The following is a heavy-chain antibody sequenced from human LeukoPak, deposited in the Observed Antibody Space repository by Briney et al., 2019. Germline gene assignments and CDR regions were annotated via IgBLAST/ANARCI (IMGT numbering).Heavy chain of an antibody. CDR3: ARTRPVVPAPRGYFDY. D-gene: IGHD2-2*01. J-gene: IGHJ4*02. CDR2: ISSSGSTI. V-gene: IGHV3-48*03. Sequence: SGGSLRLSCAASGFTFSSYEMNWVRQAPGKGLEWVSYISSSGSTIYYADSVKGRFTISRDNAKNSLYLQMNSLRAEDTAVYYCARTRPVVPAPRGYFDYWGQGTLVTVSS. CDR1: GFTFSSYE.